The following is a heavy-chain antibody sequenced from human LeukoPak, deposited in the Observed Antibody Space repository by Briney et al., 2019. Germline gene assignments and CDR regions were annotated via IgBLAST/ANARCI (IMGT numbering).Heavy chain of an antibody. V-gene: IGHV3-23*01. J-gene: IGHJ4*02. D-gene: IGHD3-10*01. CDR3: AKYYYGSGTIDY. CDR2: ISGSGGST. Sequence: SAISGSGGSTYYADSVKGRFTISRDNSKNTLYLQMNSLRAEDTAVYYCAKYYYGSGTIDYWGQGTLVTVSS.